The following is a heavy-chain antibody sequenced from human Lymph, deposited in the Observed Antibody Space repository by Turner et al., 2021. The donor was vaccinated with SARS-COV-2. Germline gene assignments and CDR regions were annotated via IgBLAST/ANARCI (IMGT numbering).Heavy chain of an antibody. Sequence: VRLVESGGGVVQPGRSLRLCCAASGFTFSSYGMHWVRQAPGKGLEWVAFKWYDGSNKYYADSVKGRFTISRDNSKNTLNLQMSSLRVEDTAVYYCARGSAGGDVWGQGTTVTVSS. V-gene: IGHV3-33*01. CDR3: ARGSAGGDV. J-gene: IGHJ6*02. D-gene: IGHD6-13*01. CDR2: KWYDGSNK. CDR1: GFTFSSYG.